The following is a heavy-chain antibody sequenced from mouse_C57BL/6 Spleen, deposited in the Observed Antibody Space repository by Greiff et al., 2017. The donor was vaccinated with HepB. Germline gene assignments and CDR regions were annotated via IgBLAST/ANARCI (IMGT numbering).Heavy chain of an antibody. CDR1: GYAFSSSW. CDR3: ARTPPYGSSYNYAMDY. J-gene: IGHJ4*01. D-gene: IGHD1-1*01. V-gene: IGHV1-82*01. CDR2: IYPGDGDT. Sequence: VKLMESGPELVKPGASVKISCKASGYAFSSSWMNWVKQRPGKGLEWIGRIYPGDGDTNYNGKFKGKATLTADKSSSTAYMQLSSLTSEDSAVYFCARTPPYGSSYNYAMDYWGQGTSVTVSS.